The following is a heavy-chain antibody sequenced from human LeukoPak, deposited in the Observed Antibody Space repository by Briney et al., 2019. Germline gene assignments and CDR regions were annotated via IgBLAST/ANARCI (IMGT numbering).Heavy chain of an antibody. CDR3: ARDPTPTVTTYGMDV. Sequence: SETLSLTCAVYGGSFSGYYWSWIRQPPGKGLEWIGEINHSGSTNYNPSLKSRVTISVDTSKNQFSLKLSSVTAADTAVYYCARDPTPTVTTYGMDVWGQGTTVTVSS. D-gene: IGHD4-17*01. V-gene: IGHV4-34*01. CDR2: INHSGST. J-gene: IGHJ6*02. CDR1: GGSFSGYY.